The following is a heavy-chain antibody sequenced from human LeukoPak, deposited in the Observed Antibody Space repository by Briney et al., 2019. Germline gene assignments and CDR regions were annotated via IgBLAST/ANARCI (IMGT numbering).Heavy chain of an antibody. D-gene: IGHD1-26*01. Sequence: GGSLRLSCAASGFTFSSYAMRWVRQAPGKGLVWVSRINSDGNSARYADSVRGRFTISRDNAKNTAYLQMNGLKTEDTAMYYCRSGSSHYWGQGTLVTVSS. V-gene: IGHV3-74*01. J-gene: IGHJ4*02. CDR1: GFTFSSYA. CDR2: INSDGNSA. CDR3: RSGSSHY.